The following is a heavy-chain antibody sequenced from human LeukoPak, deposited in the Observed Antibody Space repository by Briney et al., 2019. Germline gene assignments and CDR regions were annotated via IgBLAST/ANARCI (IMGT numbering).Heavy chain of an antibody. CDR1: GFPFSSYG. CDR2: ISYDGSNK. Sequence: PGGSLRLSCVASGFPFSSYGMHWVRQAPGKGLEWVAFISYDGSNKYYADSVKGRFTISRDNSKNTLYLQMNSLRAEDTAVYYCAKGWRFDYWGQGTLVTVSS. V-gene: IGHV3-30*02. CDR3: AKGWRFDY. J-gene: IGHJ4*02.